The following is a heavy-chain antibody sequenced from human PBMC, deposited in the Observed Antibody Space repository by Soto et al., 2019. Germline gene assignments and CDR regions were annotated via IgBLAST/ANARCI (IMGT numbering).Heavy chain of an antibody. Sequence: EVQLVESGGGLVQPGGSLRLSCAASGFTFSSYWMSWVRQAPGKGLEWVANIKQDGSEKYYVESVKGRFTISRDNAKNSLYLQMNGLRAEDTAVYYCASGGPLDTISWFDPWGQGTLVTVSS. CDR1: GFTFSSYW. D-gene: IGHD5-12*01. CDR2: IKQDGSEK. V-gene: IGHV3-7*03. CDR3: ASGGPLDTISWFDP. J-gene: IGHJ5*02.